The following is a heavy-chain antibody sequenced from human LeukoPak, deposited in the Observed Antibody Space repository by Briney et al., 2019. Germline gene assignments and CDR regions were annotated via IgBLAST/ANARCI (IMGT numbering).Heavy chain of an antibody. Sequence: SETLSLTCTVSGGSISSSSYYWGWIRQPPGKRLEWIGEINHSGSTNYNPSLKSRVTISVDTSKNQFSLKLSSVTAADTAVYYCARGGIWIAADAFDIWGQGTMVTVSS. CDR3: ARGGIWIAADAFDI. V-gene: IGHV4-39*07. CDR2: INHSGST. D-gene: IGHD6-13*01. J-gene: IGHJ3*02. CDR1: GGSISSSSYY.